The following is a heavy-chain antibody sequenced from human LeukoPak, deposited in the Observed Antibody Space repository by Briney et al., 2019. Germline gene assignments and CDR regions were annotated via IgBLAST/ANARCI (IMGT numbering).Heavy chain of an antibody. CDR3: ARQVKGGWYGGYYFDY. D-gene: IGHD6-19*01. CDR1: GYSFTSYW. J-gene: IGHJ4*02. CDR2: IYPGDSDT. V-gene: IGHV5-51*01. Sequence: GESLKISCKGSGYSFTSYWIGWVRQMPGKGLEWMGIIYPGDSDTRYSPSFQGQVTISADKSISTAYLQWSSLKASDTAMYYCARQVKGGWYGGYYFDYWGQGTLVTVSS.